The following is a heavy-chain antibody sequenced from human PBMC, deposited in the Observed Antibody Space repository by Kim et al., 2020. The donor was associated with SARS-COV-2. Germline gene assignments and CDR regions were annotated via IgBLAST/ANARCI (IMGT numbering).Heavy chain of an antibody. J-gene: IGHJ4*02. Sequence: NAKYAQKFQGRVTITRDTSASTAYMELSSLTSEDTAVYYCARFGGDSPNWGQGTLVTVSS. V-gene: IGHV1-3*01. CDR3: ARFGGDSPN. D-gene: IGHD2-21*01.